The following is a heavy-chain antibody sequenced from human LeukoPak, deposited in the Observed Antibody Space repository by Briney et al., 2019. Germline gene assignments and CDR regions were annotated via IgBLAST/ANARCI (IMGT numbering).Heavy chain of an antibody. Sequence: ASVKVSCKASGYTFTSYDINWVRQATGQGLEWMGWMNPNSGNTGYAQKFQGRVTITRNTSISTAYMELSSLRSEDTAVYYCARESEDFSGSYYEDVWGKGTTVTVSS. J-gene: IGHJ6*03. CDR2: MNPNSGNT. CDR1: GYTFTSYD. D-gene: IGHD1-26*01. V-gene: IGHV1-8*03. CDR3: ARESEDFSGSYYEDV.